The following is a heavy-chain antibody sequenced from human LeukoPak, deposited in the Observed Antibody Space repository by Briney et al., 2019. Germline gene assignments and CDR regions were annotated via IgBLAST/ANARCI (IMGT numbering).Heavy chain of an antibody. CDR2: IYPGDSDT. V-gene: IGHV5-51*01. D-gene: IGHD3-9*01. CDR3: ARRYYDILTGPGAFDI. J-gene: IGHJ3*02. Sequence: GESLKISCKGSGYSFTSYWIGWVRQMPGKGLEWMWIIYPGDSDTRYSPSFQGQVTISADKSISTAYLQWSSLKASATAIYYWARRYYDILTGPGAFDIWGQGTMVTVSS. CDR1: GYSFTSYW.